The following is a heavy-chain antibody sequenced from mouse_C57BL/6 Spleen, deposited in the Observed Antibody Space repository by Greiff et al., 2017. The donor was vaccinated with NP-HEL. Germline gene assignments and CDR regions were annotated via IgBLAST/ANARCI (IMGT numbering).Heavy chain of an antibody. CDR3: AYGYDEFDY. Sequence: QVHVKQSGAELVKPGASVKLSCKASGYTFTSYWMHWVKQRPGQGLEWIGYINPSSGYTKYNQKFKDKATLTADKSSSPAYMQLSRLAYEDTAVYYCAYGYDEFDYWGQGTTLTVSA. CDR1: GYTFTSYW. J-gene: IGHJ2*01. CDR2: INPSSGYT. V-gene: IGHV1-7*01. D-gene: IGHD2-2*01.